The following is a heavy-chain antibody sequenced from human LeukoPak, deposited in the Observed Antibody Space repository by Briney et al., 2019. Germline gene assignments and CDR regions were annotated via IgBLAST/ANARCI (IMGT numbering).Heavy chain of an antibody. CDR2: ISAYNGNT. J-gene: IGHJ3*02. V-gene: IGHV1-18*01. D-gene: IGHD3-10*01. CDR1: GYTFSNYG. Sequence: ASVKVSCKASGYTFSNYGSSWVRQAPGQGLEWMGWISAYNGNTNYAQKFQGRVTMITDTSTSTAYMELRSPRSADTAVYYCARDGFFGSGIVGTFDIWGQGTMVTVSS. CDR3: ARDGFFGSGIVGTFDI.